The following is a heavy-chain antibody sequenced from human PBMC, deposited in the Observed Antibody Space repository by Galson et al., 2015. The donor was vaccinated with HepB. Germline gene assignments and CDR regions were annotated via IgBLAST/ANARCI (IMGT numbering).Heavy chain of an antibody. V-gene: IGHV3-21*01. CDR2: ISSSSSYI. CDR1: GFTFSSYS. D-gene: IGHD5-12*01. CDR3: ASQRVATADPYDY. Sequence: LRLSCAASGFTFSSYSMNWVRQAPGKGLEWVSSISSSSSYIYYADSVKGRFTISRDNAKNSLYLQMNSLRAEDTAVYYCASQRVATADPYDYWGQGTLVTVSS. J-gene: IGHJ4*02.